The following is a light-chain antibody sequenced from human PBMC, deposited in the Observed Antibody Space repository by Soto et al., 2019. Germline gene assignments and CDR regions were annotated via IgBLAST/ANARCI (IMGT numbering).Light chain of an antibody. Sequence: QSVRNQPASVLGFLGQSLTISCPGTSSEVGGYNYVSWYQQHPGKAPKLMIYDVSNRPSGVSNRFSGSKSGNTASLTISGLQAEDEADYYCSSYTSSSTLDVFGTGTKVTVL. CDR3: SSYTSSSTLDV. CDR2: DVS. CDR1: SSEVGGYNY. J-gene: IGLJ1*01. V-gene: IGLV2-14*01.